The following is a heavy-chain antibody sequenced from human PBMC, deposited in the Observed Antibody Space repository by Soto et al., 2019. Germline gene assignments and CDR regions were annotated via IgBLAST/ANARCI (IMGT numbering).Heavy chain of an antibody. D-gene: IGHD2-15*01. J-gene: IGHJ3*02. CDR2: IKSDGSWA. CDR1: GFTFSSYW. V-gene: IGHV3-74*01. CDR3: ARDFLPRRTVVTPRIDAFDI. Sequence: GGSLRLSCTASGFTFSSYWMHWVRQAPGKGLEWVSRIKSDGSWALYADSMEGRLTISRDNAKNTLYLQMNSLRAEDTAVYYCARDFLPRRTVVTPRIDAFDIWGQGTMVTVSS.